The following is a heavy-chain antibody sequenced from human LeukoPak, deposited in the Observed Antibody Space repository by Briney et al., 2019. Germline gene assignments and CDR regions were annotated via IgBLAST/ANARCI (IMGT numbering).Heavy chain of an antibody. V-gene: IGHV5-51*01. CDR1: GYNFTNYW. J-gene: IGHJ5*02. D-gene: IGHD2-15*01. CDR2: IYPGDSDT. Sequence: GGSLKISCKGSGYNFTNYWIGWVRQVPGKGLEWMGIIYPGDSDTTYSPSFQGQVTISADKSISTAYLQWSSLKASDTAIYYCARRYCSGGSCYRNWFDPWGQGTLVTVSS. CDR3: ARRYCSGGSCYRNWFDP.